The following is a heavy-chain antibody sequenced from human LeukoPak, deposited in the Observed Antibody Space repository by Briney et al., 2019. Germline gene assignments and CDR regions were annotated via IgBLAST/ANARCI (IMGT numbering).Heavy chain of an antibody. Sequence: SETLSLTCTVSGYSISSGYYWGWIRQPPGKGLEWIGSIYHSGSTYYNPSLKSRVTISVDTSKNQFSLKLTSVTAADTAVYYCARAYGGNSQYFQHWGQGTLVTVSS. CDR2: IYHSGST. CDR3: ARAYGGNSQYFQH. J-gene: IGHJ1*01. V-gene: IGHV4-38-2*02. D-gene: IGHD4-23*01. CDR1: GYSISSGYY.